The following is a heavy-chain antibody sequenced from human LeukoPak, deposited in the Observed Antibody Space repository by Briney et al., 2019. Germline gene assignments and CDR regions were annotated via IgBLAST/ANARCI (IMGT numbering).Heavy chain of an antibody. CDR2: IWYDGSNE. Sequence: GRSLRLSCAASGFAFSNYGMHWVRQAPGKGLEWVAVIWYDGSNEKYADSLKGRFTISRDNSKNRLYLQMTRLRAEDTAVYYCTRDRGGYTYATFDYWGRGTLVTVSS. D-gene: IGHD5-18*01. V-gene: IGHV3-33*01. J-gene: IGHJ4*02. CDR3: TRDRGGYTYATFDY. CDR1: GFAFSNYG.